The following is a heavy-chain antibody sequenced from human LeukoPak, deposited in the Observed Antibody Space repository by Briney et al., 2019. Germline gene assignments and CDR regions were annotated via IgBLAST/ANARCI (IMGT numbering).Heavy chain of an antibody. J-gene: IGHJ6*02. CDR1: GFTFSSYA. Sequence: VGSLRLSCAASGFTFSSYAMHWVRQAPGKGLEWVAVISYDGSNKYYADPVKGRFTVSRDNSKNTLYLQMNSLRAEDTAVYYCARDMAEVDFWSGTPNYYYYYGMDVWGQGATVTVSS. V-gene: IGHV3-30-3*01. CDR2: ISYDGSNK. CDR3: ARDMAEVDFWSGTPNYYYYYGMDV. D-gene: IGHD3-3*01.